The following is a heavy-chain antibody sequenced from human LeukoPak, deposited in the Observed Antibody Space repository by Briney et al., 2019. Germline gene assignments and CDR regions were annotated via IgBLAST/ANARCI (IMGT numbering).Heavy chain of an antibody. J-gene: IGHJ5*01. CDR3: ARGYRTGDMTIFAS. V-gene: IGHV1-2*02. D-gene: IGHD3-3*01. CDR2: INPDSGGT. Sequence: ASVTVSCKASVYTFTVYYMQWVRQAPGQGLEWMGWINPDSGGTNYAQKFQGRVTMTRDTSISTAYMELSRLTSDDTAVYYCARGYRTGDMTIFASWGQGTQVTVSS. CDR1: VYTFTVYY.